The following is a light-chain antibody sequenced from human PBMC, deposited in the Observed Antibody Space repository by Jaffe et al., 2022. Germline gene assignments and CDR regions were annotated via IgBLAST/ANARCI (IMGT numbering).Light chain of an antibody. V-gene: IGKV1-5*03. Sequence: DIQMTQSPSTLSASVGDRVTITCRASQSISSWLAWYQQKPGKAPKLLIYKASNLESGVPSRFSGGGSATEFTLTINSLQPDDFATYYCQQYNDYSLFTFGGGTKVEIK. CDR3: QQYNDYSLFT. CDR1: QSISSW. J-gene: IGKJ4*01. CDR2: KAS.